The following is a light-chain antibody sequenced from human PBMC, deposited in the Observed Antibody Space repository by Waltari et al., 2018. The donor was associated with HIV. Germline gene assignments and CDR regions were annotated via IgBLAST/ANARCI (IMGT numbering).Light chain of an antibody. CDR2: DVS. Sequence: QSALTQPASVSGSPGQSITISCTGTSSYVGGYNYVSWYQQHPGKAPKLMIYDVSKRPSGVSNRFSGSKSGNTASLTISGLQAEDEADYYCCSYAGSSTPYVFGTGTKVTVL. J-gene: IGLJ1*01. V-gene: IGLV2-23*02. CDR3: CSYAGSSTPYV. CDR1: SSYVGGYNY.